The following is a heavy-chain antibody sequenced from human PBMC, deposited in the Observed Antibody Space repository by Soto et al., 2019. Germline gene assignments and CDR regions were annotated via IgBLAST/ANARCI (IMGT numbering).Heavy chain of an antibody. CDR3: ARDQVLDFWSGYYSFGWFDP. D-gene: IGHD3-3*01. CDR2: INAGNGNT. CDR1: GYTFTSYA. Sequence: QVPLVQSGAEVKKPGASVKVSCKASGYTFTSYAMHWVRQAPGQRLEWMGWINAGNGNTKYSQKFQGRVTITRDTSASTAYMELSSLRSEDTAVYYCARDQVLDFWSGYYSFGWFDPWGQGTLVTVSS. J-gene: IGHJ5*02. V-gene: IGHV1-3*01.